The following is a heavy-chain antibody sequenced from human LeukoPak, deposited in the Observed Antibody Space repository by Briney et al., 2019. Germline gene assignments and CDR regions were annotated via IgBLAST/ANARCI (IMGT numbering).Heavy chain of an antibody. D-gene: IGHD4-17*01. Sequence: GASVMVSCKASGGTFSSYAISWVRQAPGQGLEWMGGIIPIFGTANYAQKFQGRVTITADESTSTAYMELSSLRSEDTAVYYCARDGDGYGDHAYWGQGTLVTVSS. CDR1: GGTFSSYA. CDR3: ARDGDGYGDHAY. V-gene: IGHV1-69*13. J-gene: IGHJ4*02. CDR2: IIPIFGTA.